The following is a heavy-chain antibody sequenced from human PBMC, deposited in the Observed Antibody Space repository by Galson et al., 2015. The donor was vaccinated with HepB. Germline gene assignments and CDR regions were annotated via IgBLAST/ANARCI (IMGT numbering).Heavy chain of an antibody. CDR1: GGTFSSYA. V-gene: IGHV1-69*13. J-gene: IGHJ4*02. CDR2: IIPIFGTA. Sequence: SVKVSCKASGGTFSSYAISWVRQAPGQGLEWMGGIIPIFGTANYAQKFQGRVTITADESTSTAYMELSSLRSEDTAVYYCARAPTWGFGELFLLAYWGQGTLVTVSS. D-gene: IGHD3-10*01. CDR3: ARAPTWGFGELFLLAY.